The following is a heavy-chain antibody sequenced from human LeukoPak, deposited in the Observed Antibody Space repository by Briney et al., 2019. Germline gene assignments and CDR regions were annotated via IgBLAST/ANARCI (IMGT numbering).Heavy chain of an antibody. CDR3: ARGAKFPYYYDRPRAFDI. J-gene: IGHJ3*02. D-gene: IGHD3-22*01. Sequence: ASVKVSCKASGYTFTGYYMHWVRQAPGQGLEWMGWINPNSGGTNYAQKFQGRVTMTRDTSISTAYMELSRLRSDDTAVYYCARGAKFPYYYDRPRAFDIWGQGTMVTVSS. V-gene: IGHV1-2*02. CDR2: INPNSGGT. CDR1: GYTFTGYY.